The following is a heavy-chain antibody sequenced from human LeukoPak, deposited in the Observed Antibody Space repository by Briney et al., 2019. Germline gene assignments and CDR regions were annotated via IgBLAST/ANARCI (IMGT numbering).Heavy chain of an antibody. CDR1: GFTFSSYA. CDR2: ISNSAGST. D-gene: IGHD6-13*01. Sequence: GGSLRLSCAASGFTFSSYAMSWVRQAPEKGLEWVSAISNSAGSTYYAGSVKGRFTISRDNSKTTLYLQMNGLGVEDTALYYCAKEGEQRTSSSRYGIDYWGQGTLVTVSS. J-gene: IGHJ4*02. CDR3: AKEGEQRTSSSRYGIDY. V-gene: IGHV3-23*01.